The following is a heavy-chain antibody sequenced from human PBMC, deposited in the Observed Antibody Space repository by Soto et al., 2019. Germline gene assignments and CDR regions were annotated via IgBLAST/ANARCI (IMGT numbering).Heavy chain of an antibody. CDR2: IIPIPGIA. J-gene: IGHJ4*02. D-gene: IGHD6-19*01. Sequence: SVKVSCKASGGTFSSYTISWVRQAPGQGLEWMGRIIPIPGIANYAQKFQGRVTITADKSTSTAYMELSSLRSEDTAVYYCARFAVAGGFDYWGQGTLVTVSS. CDR3: ARFAVAGGFDY. CDR1: GGTFSSYT. V-gene: IGHV1-69*02.